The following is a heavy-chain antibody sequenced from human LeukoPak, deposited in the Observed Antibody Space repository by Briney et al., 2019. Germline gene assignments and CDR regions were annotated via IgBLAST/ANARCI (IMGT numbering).Heavy chain of an antibody. V-gene: IGHV3-21*01. Sequence: GGSLRLSCAASRFTFSSYSMNWVRQAPGKGREWVSSISSSGSDIYYADSVKGGFTISRDNSNNSLYLQMNSLRAEDTAMYYCATEELVAAGTVLDYWGQGTLVTVSS. D-gene: IGHD6-13*01. CDR3: ATEELVAAGTVLDY. CDR2: ISSSGSDI. CDR1: RFTFSSYS. J-gene: IGHJ4*02.